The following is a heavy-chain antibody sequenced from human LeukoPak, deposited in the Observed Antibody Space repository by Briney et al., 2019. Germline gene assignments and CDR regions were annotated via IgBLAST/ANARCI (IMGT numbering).Heavy chain of an antibody. V-gene: IGHV4-39*01. CDR1: GDSIRTTRY. D-gene: IGHD5-24*01. J-gene: IGHJ6*02. Sequence: SETLSLTCTVSGDSIRTTRYWGWIRQPHGKGLEWIGAIYFSGSTYYNPSLKSHVMISVDTSRNQFSLKLTSVTAADTAAYYCATQGYNNQTMDVWGQGTTVTVSS. CDR3: ATQGYNNQTMDV. CDR2: IYFSGST.